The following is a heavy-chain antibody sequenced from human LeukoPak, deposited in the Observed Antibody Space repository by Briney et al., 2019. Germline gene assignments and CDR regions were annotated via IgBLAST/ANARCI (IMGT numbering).Heavy chain of an antibody. D-gene: IGHD3-3*01. J-gene: IGHJ5*02. CDR1: GYTFGDYH. Sequence: ASVKVSCKASGYTFGDYHMHWVRQAPGQGLEWMGWINCDSGATHYAQKFQGRVTMTRDTSISTTHMDLSSLTSDDTAVYYCGRGLGGGVTREDWLDPWGQGTLVTVSS. V-gene: IGHV1-2*02. CDR3: GRGLGGGVTREDWLDP. CDR2: INCDSGAT.